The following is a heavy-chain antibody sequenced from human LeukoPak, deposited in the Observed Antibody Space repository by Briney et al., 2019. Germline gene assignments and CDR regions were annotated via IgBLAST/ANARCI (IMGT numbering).Heavy chain of an antibody. CDR2: ISAYNGNT. CDR1: GYTFTSYG. V-gene: IGHV1-18*01. Sequence: ASVKVSCKASGYTFTSYGISWVRQAPGQGVEWMGGISAYNGNTNYAQKLQGRVTMTTDTSTSTAYMELRSLRSDDTAVYYCARDPNYDILTGYYRVDYWGQRTLVTVSS. J-gene: IGHJ4*02. D-gene: IGHD3-9*01. CDR3: ARDPNYDILTGYYRVDY.